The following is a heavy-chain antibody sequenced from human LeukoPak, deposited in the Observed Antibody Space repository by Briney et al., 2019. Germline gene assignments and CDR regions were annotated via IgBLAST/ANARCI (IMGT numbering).Heavy chain of an antibody. J-gene: IGHJ4*02. D-gene: IGHD1-26*01. CDR2: IYSSGST. CDR1: GASISGSGYY. CDR3: AKSGGYGLIDY. V-gene: IGHV4-39*01. Sequence: SETLSLTCTVSGASISGSGYYWGWLRQPPGKGLEWIGSIYSSGSTYYNASLQSRVTISIETSKNQISLRLNSVTAADTAMYYCAKSGGYGLIDYWGQGTLVTVSS.